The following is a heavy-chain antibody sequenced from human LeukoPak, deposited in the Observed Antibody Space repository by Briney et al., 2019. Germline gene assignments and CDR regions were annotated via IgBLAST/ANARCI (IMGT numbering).Heavy chain of an antibody. J-gene: IGHJ4*02. CDR1: GGSISSYY. Sequence: PSETLSLTCTVSGGSISSYYWSWIRQPPGKGLEWIGRMYTSGSSNYNPSLKSRVTMSVDTSKSRFSLKLSSVTAADTAVYYCATSLKYGFFDYWGQGTLVTVSS. CDR2: MYTSGSS. D-gene: IGHD3-10*01. CDR3: ATSLKYGFFDY. V-gene: IGHV4-4*07.